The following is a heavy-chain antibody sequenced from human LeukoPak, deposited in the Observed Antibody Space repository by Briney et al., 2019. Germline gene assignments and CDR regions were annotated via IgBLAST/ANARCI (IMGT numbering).Heavy chain of an antibody. CDR3: ARDEGSSYPFDY. CDR2: IYHSGST. Sequence: SETLSLTCTVSGYSISSGYYWGWIRQPPGKGLEWIGSIYHSGSTYYNPSLKSRVTISVDTSKNQFSLNLSSVTAADAAVYFCARDEGSSYPFDYWGQGTLVTVSS. J-gene: IGHJ4*02. CDR1: GYSISSGYY. D-gene: IGHD2-2*01. V-gene: IGHV4-38-2*02.